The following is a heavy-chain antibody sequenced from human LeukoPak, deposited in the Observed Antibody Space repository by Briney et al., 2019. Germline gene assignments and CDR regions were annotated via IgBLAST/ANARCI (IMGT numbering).Heavy chain of an antibody. CDR2: ISSSSSYI. Sequence: PGGSLRLSCAASGFTFSSYSMNWVRQAPGKGLEWVSSISSSSSYIYYADSVKGRFTISRDNAKNSLYLQMNSLRAEDTAVYYCARDRGGYGGKFNYWGQGTLVTVSS. CDR3: ARDRGGYGGKFNY. V-gene: IGHV3-21*06. CDR1: GFTFSSYS. J-gene: IGHJ4*02. D-gene: IGHD4-23*01.